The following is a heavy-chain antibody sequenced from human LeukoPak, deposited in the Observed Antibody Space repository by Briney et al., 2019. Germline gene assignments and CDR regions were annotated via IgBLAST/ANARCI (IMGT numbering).Heavy chain of an antibody. CDR1: AYSISSGYY. D-gene: IGHD1-7*01. CDR2: INHSGST. V-gene: IGHV4-38-2*02. Sequence: PSETLSLTCTVSAYSISSGYYWGWILQPPGKGLEYIGSINHSGSTYYNPSLKSRVTMSVDTSKNQFSLKLSSVTAADTAVYYCARVRALELGYFDYWGQGTLVTVSS. CDR3: ARVRALELGYFDY. J-gene: IGHJ4*02.